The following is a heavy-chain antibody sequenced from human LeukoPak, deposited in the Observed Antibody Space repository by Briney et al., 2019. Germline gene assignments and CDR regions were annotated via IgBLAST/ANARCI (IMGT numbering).Heavy chain of an antibody. V-gene: IGHV3-30*18. CDR2: ISYDGSKK. CDR1: GFTFSSYG. J-gene: IGHJ4*02. D-gene: IGHD3-10*01. Sequence: PGGSLRLSCAASGFTFSSYGMHWVRQAPGKGVEWVAVISYDGSKKYYADSGKGRFTISRDNSKNTLYLKMNSRRAEATAVYNCAKDTRGSGSYYHRRGYFDYWGEATLVTVSS. CDR3: AKDTRGSGSYYHRRGYFDY.